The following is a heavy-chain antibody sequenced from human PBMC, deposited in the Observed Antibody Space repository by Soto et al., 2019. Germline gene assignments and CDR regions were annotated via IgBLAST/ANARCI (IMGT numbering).Heavy chain of an antibody. J-gene: IGHJ5*02. V-gene: IGHV3-23*01. Sequence: EEQLLESGGDLVQPGGSLRLSCAASGFTFGQFVMTWVRQAPGKGLEWVSTITGSSGSTTYTESVKGRFTISRDNSKNSLYLQMNNLRADDTAIYYCAKADTGWFAPWGRGTLVTVPS. CDR2: ITGSSGST. CDR1: GFTFGQFV. CDR3: AKADTGWFAP. D-gene: IGHD3-10*01.